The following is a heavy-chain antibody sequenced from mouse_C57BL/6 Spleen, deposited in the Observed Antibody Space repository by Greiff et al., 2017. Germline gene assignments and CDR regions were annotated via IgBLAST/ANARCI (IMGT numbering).Heavy chain of an antibody. CDR2: IDPSDSET. D-gene: IGHD1-1*01. CDR1: GYTFTSYW. V-gene: IGHV1-52*01. CDR3: ARGDDYYGSSPYAMDY. Sequence: QVQLKEPGAELVRPGSSVKLSCKASGYTFTSYWMHWVKQRPIQGLEWIGNIDPSDSETHYNQKFKDKATLTVDKSSSTAYMQLSSLTSEDSAVYYCARGDDYYGSSPYAMDYWGQGTSVTVSS. J-gene: IGHJ4*01.